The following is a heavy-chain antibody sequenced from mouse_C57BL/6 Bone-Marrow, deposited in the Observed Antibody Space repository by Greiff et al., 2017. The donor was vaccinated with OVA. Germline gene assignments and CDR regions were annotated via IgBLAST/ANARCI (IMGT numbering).Heavy chain of an antibody. CDR1: GYTFTDYY. D-gene: IGHD2-5*01. V-gene: IGHV1-76*01. CDR3: ARDYYSNYYYAMDY. J-gene: IGHJ4*01. CDR2: IYPGSGNT. Sequence: QVHVKQSGAELVRPGASVKLSCKASGYTFTDYYINWVKQRPGQGLEWIARIYPGSGNTYYNEKFKGKATLTAEKSSSTAYMQLSSLTSEDSAVYFCARDYYSNYYYAMDYWGQGTSVTVSS.